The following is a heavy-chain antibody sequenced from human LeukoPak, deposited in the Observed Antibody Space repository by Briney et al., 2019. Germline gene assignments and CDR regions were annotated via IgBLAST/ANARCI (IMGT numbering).Heavy chain of an antibody. D-gene: IGHD2-8*02. V-gene: IGHV3-21*01. Sequence: GGSLRLSCIASGFTLSRYVMNWVRQAPGKGLEWVASISNDSRYIYYSDSVKGRFTISRDNAENTVYLQTNSLRVEDTAMYYCASLSGVWDTGDKKWFDPWGQGTLVTVSS. J-gene: IGHJ5*02. CDR1: GFTLSRYV. CDR2: ISNDSRYI. CDR3: ASLSGVWDTGDKKWFDP.